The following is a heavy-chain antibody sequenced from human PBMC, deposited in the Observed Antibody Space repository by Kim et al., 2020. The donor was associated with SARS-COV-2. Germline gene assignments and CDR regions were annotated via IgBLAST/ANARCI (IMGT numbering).Heavy chain of an antibody. CDR3: ASHGHEYSTSSYYYYGMDV. Sequence: GESLKISCKGSGYSFTSYWISWVRQMPGKGLEWMGRIDLSDSYAKYSPSFQGHVTISADKSISTAYLQWSSLKASDTAMYYCASHGHEYSTSSYYYYGMDVWGLGPRSPSP. J-gene: IGHJ6*02. CDR2: IDLSDSYA. CDR1: GYSFTSYW. D-gene: IGHD6-6*01. V-gene: IGHV5-10-1*01.